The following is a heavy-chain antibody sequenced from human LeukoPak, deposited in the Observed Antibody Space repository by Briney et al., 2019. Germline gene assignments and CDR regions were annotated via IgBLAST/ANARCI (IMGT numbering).Heavy chain of an antibody. Sequence: TGGSLRLSCAASGFTFSSYAMHWVRQAPGKGLEWVAVISYDGSNKYYADSVKGRFTISRDNSKNTLYLQMNSLRAEDTAVYYCARAYYGLLDYWGQGTLVTVSS. CDR1: GFTFSSYA. D-gene: IGHD2/OR15-2a*01. CDR3: ARAYYGLLDY. CDR2: ISYDGSNK. J-gene: IGHJ4*02. V-gene: IGHV3-30*04.